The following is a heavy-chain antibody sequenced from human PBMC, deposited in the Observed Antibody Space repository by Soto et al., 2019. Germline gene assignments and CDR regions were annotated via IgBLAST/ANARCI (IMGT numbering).Heavy chain of an antibody. D-gene: IGHD2-15*01. J-gene: IGHJ2*01. Sequence: QVQLVQSGAEVKKPGASVKVSCKASGYTFTSYAMHWVRQAPGQRLEWMGWINAGNGNTKYSQKLQGRVTITRDTSASTAYMELSSLRSENTAVYYGARGGSLSWYFALWGRGTLGTVSS. CDR3: ARGGSLSWYFAL. V-gene: IGHV1-3*01. CDR1: GYTFTSYA. CDR2: INAGNGNT.